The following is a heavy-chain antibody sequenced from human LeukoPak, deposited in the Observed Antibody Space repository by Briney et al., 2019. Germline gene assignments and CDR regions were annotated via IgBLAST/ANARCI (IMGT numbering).Heavy chain of an antibody. V-gene: IGHV3-7*01. Sequence: RRSLRLSCAASGFTFSIDRMNWVRQAPGKGLEWVAKIKQDGSEKDYVDSVKGRFAISRDNARNSLYLQMSSLRDEDTAVYYCASDSRCTSITCPSPGADYWGQGTLVTVSS. D-gene: IGHD2-2*01. CDR3: ASDSRCTSITCPSPGADY. CDR1: GFTFSIDR. J-gene: IGHJ4*02. CDR2: IKQDGSEK.